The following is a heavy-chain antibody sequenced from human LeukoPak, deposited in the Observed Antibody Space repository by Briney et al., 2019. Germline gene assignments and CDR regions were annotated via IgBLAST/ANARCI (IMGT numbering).Heavy chain of an antibody. J-gene: IGHJ4*02. D-gene: IGHD6-19*01. CDR2: MYNSEIT. V-gene: IGHV4-59*02. CDR1: RGSVSSAY. CDR3: ATGHSSGWFDY. Sequence: PSETLSLTCTVSRGSVSSAYWSWIRQPPGKRLEWIGYMYNSEITNYNPSLKSRVTMSLDMSKNQFSLDLTSVSEADTAVYYCATGHSSGWFDYWGQGSLVTLSS.